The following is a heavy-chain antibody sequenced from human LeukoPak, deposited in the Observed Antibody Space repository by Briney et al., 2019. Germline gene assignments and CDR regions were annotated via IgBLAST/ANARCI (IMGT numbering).Heavy chain of an antibody. Sequence: GASVKVSCKASGGTFSSYAISWVRQAPGQGLEWMGGIIPIFGTANYAQKFQGRVTITADKSTSTAYMELSSLRSEDTAVYYCARGADGVSSNSRGWFDPWGQGTLVTVSS. CDR1: GGTFSSYA. CDR2: IIPIFGTA. CDR3: ARGADGVSSNSRGWFDP. D-gene: IGHD2-15*01. V-gene: IGHV1-69*06. J-gene: IGHJ5*02.